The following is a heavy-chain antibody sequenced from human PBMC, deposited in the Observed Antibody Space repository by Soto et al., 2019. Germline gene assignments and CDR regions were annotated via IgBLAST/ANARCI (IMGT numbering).Heavy chain of an antibody. CDR3: AKASRGLLWFGELFDNFDY. CDR1: GFTFSSYA. J-gene: IGHJ4*02. CDR2: ISGSGGST. D-gene: IGHD3-10*01. V-gene: IGHV3-23*01. Sequence: GGSLRLSCAASGFTFSSYAMSWVRQAPGKGLEWVSAISGSGGSTYYADSVKGRFTISRDNSKNTLYLQMNSLRAEDTAVYYCAKASRGLLWFGELFDNFDYWGQGTLVTVSS.